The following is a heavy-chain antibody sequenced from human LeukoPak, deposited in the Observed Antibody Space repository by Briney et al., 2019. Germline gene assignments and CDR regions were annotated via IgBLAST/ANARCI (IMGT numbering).Heavy chain of an antibody. Sequence: GGSLRLSCAASEFSVGSNYMTWVRQAPGKGLEWVSYISSSDSTIYYADSVKGRFTISRDNAKNSLYLQMNSLRAGDTAVYYCARTIEMATISYFDYWGQGTLVTVSS. CDR1: EFSVGSNY. V-gene: IGHV3-48*03. CDR3: ARTIEMATISYFDY. J-gene: IGHJ4*02. D-gene: IGHD5-24*01. CDR2: ISSSDSTI.